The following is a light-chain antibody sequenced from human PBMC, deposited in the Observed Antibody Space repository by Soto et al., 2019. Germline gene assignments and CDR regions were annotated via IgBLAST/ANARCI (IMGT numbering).Light chain of an antibody. Sequence: DIVMTQSPDSLAVSLGERATINCKSSQSVFYSSNNKNYLAWYQQKPGQPPKLLIYWASTRESGVPDRISGSGSGTDFTLTITSLQAEDVAVYYCQQYYTAPTWTFGQGNKVEIK. J-gene: IGKJ1*01. CDR1: QSVFYSSNNKNY. CDR3: QQYYTAPTWT. CDR2: WAS. V-gene: IGKV4-1*01.